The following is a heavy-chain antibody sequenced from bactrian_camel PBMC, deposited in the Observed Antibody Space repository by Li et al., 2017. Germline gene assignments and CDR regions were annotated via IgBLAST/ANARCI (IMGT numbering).Heavy chain of an antibody. D-gene: IGHD1*01. CDR1: GDTIGRYC. CDR3: AAEFACSTWPSPGYGF. Sequence: HVQLVESGGGSVQVGGSLRLSCVASGDTIGRYCMGWFRQAPGKEREGVACIDANGGTRYVDSVKGRFTISRDNAKDTLNLQMNSLKPEDTATYYCAAEFACSTWPSPGYGFWGRGTQVTVS. J-gene: IGHJ4*01. V-gene: IGHV3S55*01. CDR2: IDANGGT.